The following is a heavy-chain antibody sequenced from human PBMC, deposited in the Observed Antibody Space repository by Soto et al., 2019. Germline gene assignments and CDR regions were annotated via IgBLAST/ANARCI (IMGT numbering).Heavy chain of an antibody. V-gene: IGHV4-4*07. CDR3: ARGYYESSDYYVGSPIFDY. CDR1: GASISGVY. J-gene: IGHJ4*02. Sequence: PSETLSLTCTVSGASISGVYWSWIRKSAVKGLEWIGRIYATGTTDYNPSLKSRVMMSVDAPTNQFSLKLTSVTAADTAVYYCARGYYESSDYYVGSPIFDYWGQRTLVTAPQ. CDR2: IYATGTT. D-gene: IGHD3-22*01.